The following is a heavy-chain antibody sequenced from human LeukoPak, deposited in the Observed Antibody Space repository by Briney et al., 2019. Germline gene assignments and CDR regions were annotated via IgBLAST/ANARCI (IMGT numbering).Heavy chain of an antibody. Sequence: SLRLSCAASGFTFDDYAMHWVRQVPGKGLEWVSGFSWNSGSIGYADSVKGRFTISRDNAKNSLYLQMNSLRAEDTALYYCAKDISCSGGSCYFSYYGMDVWGQGTTVTVSS. D-gene: IGHD2-15*01. CDR1: GFTFDDYA. CDR3: AKDISCSGGSCYFSYYGMDV. CDR2: FSWNSGSI. V-gene: IGHV3-9*01. J-gene: IGHJ6*02.